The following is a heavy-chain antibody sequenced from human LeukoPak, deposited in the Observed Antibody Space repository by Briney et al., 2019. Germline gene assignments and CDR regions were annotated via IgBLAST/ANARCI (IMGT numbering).Heavy chain of an antibody. D-gene: IGHD5-12*01. CDR1: GFTFSSYA. Sequence: TGGSLRLSCAASGFTFSSYAMSWVRQAPGKGLEWVSAISGSGGSTYYADSVKGRFTISRDNSKNTLYLQMNSLRAEDTALYYCAKGAYDYIEMGYIDYWGQGTLVTVSS. CDR3: AKGAYDYIEMGYIDY. CDR2: ISGSGGST. J-gene: IGHJ4*02. V-gene: IGHV3-23*01.